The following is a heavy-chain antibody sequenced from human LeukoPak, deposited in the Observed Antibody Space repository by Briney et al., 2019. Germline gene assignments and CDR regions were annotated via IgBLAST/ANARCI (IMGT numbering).Heavy chain of an antibody. CDR3: ARVGQQLADYYYYMDV. D-gene: IGHD6-13*01. J-gene: IGHJ6*03. V-gene: IGHV3-30*04. CDR1: GFTFSSYA. CDR2: ISYDGSNK. Sequence: GGSLRLSCAASGFTFSSYAMHWVRQAPGKGLEWVAVISYDGSNKHYADSVKGRFTISRDNSKNTLYLQMNSLRAEDTAVYYCARVGQQLADYYYYMDVWGKGTTVTVSS.